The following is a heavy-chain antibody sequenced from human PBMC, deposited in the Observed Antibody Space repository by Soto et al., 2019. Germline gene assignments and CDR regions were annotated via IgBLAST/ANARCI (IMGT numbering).Heavy chain of an antibody. CDR1: GGTFSSYA. Sequence: QVQLVQSGAEVKKPGSSVKGSCKASGGTFSSYAISWVRQAPGQGLELMGGIIPIFGTANYAQKFQGRVTITADESTSTAYMELRSLRSEDTAVYYCARARESYYDSSGYLNWFDPWGQGNMGTVSS. D-gene: IGHD3-22*01. CDR3: ARARESYYDSSGYLNWFDP. J-gene: IGHJ5*02. V-gene: IGHV1-69*01. CDR2: IIPIFGTA.